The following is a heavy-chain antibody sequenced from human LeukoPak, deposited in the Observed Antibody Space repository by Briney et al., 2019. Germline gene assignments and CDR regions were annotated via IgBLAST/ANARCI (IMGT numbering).Heavy chain of an antibody. J-gene: IGHJ5*02. CDR1: GYTFTGYY. CDR3: ARGPYYDNLTAYYPSSLYNWFDP. V-gene: IGHV1-2*02. CDR2: INPNSGGT. Sequence: ASVKVSCKASGYTFTGYYMHWVRQAPGQGLEWMGWINPNSGGTNYAQKFQGRVTMTRDTSITTAYMELSRLRSDDTAVYYCARGPYYDNLTAYYPSSLYNWFDPWGQGTLVTVSS. D-gene: IGHD3-9*01.